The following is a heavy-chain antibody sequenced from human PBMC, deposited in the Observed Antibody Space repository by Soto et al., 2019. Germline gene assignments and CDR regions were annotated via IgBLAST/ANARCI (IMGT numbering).Heavy chain of an antibody. D-gene: IGHD1-7*01. CDR1: GYSFTSYW. V-gene: IGHV5-51*01. CDR3: ARHCGVGNCHRTSSWFDP. J-gene: IGHJ5*02. CDR2: IYPGDSDT. Sequence: GESLKISCKGSGYSFTSYWIGWVRQMPGKGLEWMGIIYPGDSDTRYSPSFQGQVTISADKSISTAYLQWSSLKASDTAMYYCARHCGVGNCHRTSSWFDPWGQGTLVTVSS.